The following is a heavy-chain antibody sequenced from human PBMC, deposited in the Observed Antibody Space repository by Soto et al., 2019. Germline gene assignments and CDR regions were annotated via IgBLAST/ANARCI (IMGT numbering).Heavy chain of an antibody. D-gene: IGHD5-18*01. J-gene: IGHJ3*02. CDR1: GGTSSSYA. V-gene: IGHV1-69*13. CDR2: IIPIFGTA. CDR3: ARAPTAGPGAFDI. Sequence: SVKVSCKASGGTSSSYAISWVRQAPGQGLEWMGGIIPIFGTANYAQKFQGRVTITADESTSTAYMELSSLRSEDTAVYYCARAPTAGPGAFDIWGQGTMVTVSS.